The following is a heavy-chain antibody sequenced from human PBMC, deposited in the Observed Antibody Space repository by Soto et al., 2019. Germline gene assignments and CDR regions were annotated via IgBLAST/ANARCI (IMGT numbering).Heavy chain of an antibody. V-gene: IGHV1-69*06. J-gene: IGHJ5*02. CDR1: GGTFSSYA. CDR3: ARDITGTTGPWFDP. Sequence: SVKVSCKASGGTFSSYAISWVRQAPGQGLEWMGGIIPIFGTANYAQKFQGRVTITADKSTSTAYMELSSLRSEDTAVYYCARDITGTTGPWFDPWGQGTLVTVSS. CDR2: IIPIFGTA. D-gene: IGHD1-7*01.